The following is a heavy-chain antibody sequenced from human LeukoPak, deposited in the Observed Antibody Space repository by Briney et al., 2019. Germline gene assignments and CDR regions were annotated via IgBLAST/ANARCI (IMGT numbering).Heavy chain of an antibody. CDR1: GGSISSSSYC. D-gene: IGHD2-2*01. CDR2: IYYSGSA. CDR3: ARDYRSREVPAALRSFDL. J-gene: IGHJ2*01. V-gene: IGHV4-39*02. Sequence: PSETLSLTCTVSGGSISSSSYCWGWLRQPPGKGREWIVSIYYSGSAYYNPSLKSRVTISVDTSKIPFTLKLSSVTAADTAVYYCARDYRSREVPAALRSFDLWGRGSLVTVSS.